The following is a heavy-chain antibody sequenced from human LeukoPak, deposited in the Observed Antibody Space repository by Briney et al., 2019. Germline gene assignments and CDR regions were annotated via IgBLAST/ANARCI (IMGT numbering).Heavy chain of an antibody. V-gene: IGHV3-48*03. CDR1: GFTFSSYE. J-gene: IGHJ4*02. D-gene: IGHD3-22*01. Sequence: GGSLRLSCAPSGFTFSSYEMNWVRQAPGKGLEWVSYISSSGSTIYYADSVKGRFTIPRDNAKNSLYLQMNSLRAEDTAVYYCARPSSSGSSGSEFDYWGQGTLVTVSS. CDR2: ISSSGSTI. CDR3: ARPSSSGSSGSEFDY.